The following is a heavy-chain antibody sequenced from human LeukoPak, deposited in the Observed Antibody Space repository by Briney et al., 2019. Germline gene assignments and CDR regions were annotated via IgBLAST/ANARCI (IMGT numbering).Heavy chain of an antibody. V-gene: IGHV3-30*18. J-gene: IGHJ4*02. CDR1: GFTFSNYG. Sequence: PGGSLRLSCVASGFTFSNYGMHWARQAPGKGLEWVAVISSDERTTYYADSVKGRFTISRDLSKSTLYLQMDSLTGGDTAVYYCAKEKAHAHPVDYWGQGTLVTVSS. CDR3: AKEKAHAHPVDY. CDR2: ISSDERTT.